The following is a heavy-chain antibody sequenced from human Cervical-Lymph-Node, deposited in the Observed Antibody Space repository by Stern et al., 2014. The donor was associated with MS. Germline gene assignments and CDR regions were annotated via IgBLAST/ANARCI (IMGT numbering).Heavy chain of an antibody. J-gene: IGHJ4*02. CDR3: ARLGATAVGTGGDYFDY. CDR1: GYTFTSYW. D-gene: IGHD6-13*01. Sequence: EVQLVESGAEVRKPGESLKISCQVSGYTFTSYWIAWVRQMPGKGLEWMGIIYPADSKTRYNPSFEDLVTLSVDKSVSTAYLQWSSLKASDTAIYYCARLGATAVGTGGDYFDYWGQGSLVTVSS. V-gene: IGHV5-51*01. CDR2: IYPADSKT.